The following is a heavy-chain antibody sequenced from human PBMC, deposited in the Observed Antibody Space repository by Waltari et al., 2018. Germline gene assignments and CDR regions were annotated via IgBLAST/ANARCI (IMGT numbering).Heavy chain of an antibody. CDR2: FYHSGST. CDR3: ARENPGGSIFDY. CDR1: GGSISSSNW. D-gene: IGHD5-12*01. Sequence: QVQLQESGPGLVKPSGTLSLTCAVSGGSISSSNWWSWVRQPPGKGLGWIGEFYHSGSTNYHPSLKSRVTISVDKSKNQFSLKLSSVTAAETAVYYCARENPGGSIFDYWGQGTLVTVSS. J-gene: IGHJ4*02. V-gene: IGHV4-4*02.